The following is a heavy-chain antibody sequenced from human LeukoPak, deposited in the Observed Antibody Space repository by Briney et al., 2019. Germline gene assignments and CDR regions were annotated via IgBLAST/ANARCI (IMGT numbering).Heavy chain of an antibody. D-gene: IGHD3-22*01. CDR2: ISGSGGST. V-gene: IGHV3-23*01. J-gene: IGHJ4*02. Sequence: GGSLRLSCAASGFTFSSYAMSWVRQAPGKGLEWVSAISGSGGSTYYADSVKGRFTISRDNSKNTLYLQMNSLRAEDTAVYYCAREPFSYYYDSSGYYSSPYYFDYWGQGTLVTVSA. CDR3: AREPFSYYYDSSGYYSSPYYFDY. CDR1: GFTFSSYA.